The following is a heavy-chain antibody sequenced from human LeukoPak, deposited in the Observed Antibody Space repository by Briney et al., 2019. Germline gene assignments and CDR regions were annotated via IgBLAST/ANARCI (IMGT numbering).Heavy chain of an antibody. CDR3: AKEQYYYDSSGIDY. Sequence: GGSLRLSCAASGLTFSSCGMHWVRQAPDKGLEWVAFIQYDGSNKNYADSVKGRFTISRDNSKNTLYLQMNSLRVEDTAVFYCAKEQYYYDSSGIDYWGQGTLVTVSS. D-gene: IGHD3-22*01. CDR2: IQYDGSNK. CDR1: GLTFSSCG. J-gene: IGHJ4*02. V-gene: IGHV3-30*02.